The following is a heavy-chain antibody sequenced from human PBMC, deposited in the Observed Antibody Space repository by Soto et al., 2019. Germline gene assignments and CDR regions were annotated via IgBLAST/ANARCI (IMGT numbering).Heavy chain of an antibody. CDR1: GGTFSSYA. CDR3: ARGGRIAAADYYYYGMDV. D-gene: IGHD6-13*01. Sequence: QVQLVLSGAEVKKPGSSVKVSCKASGGTFSSYAISWVRQAPGQGLEWMGGIIPIFGTANYAQKFQGRVTITADESTSTAYMELSSLRSEDTAVYYCARGGRIAAADYYYYGMDVWGQGTTVTVSS. CDR2: IIPIFGTA. V-gene: IGHV1-69*01. J-gene: IGHJ6*02.